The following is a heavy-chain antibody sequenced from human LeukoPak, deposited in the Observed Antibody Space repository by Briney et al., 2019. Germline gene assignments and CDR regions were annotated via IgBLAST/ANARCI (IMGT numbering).Heavy chain of an antibody. CDR3: ARDSRYSSSWYGGYYYGMDV. Sequence: SGGSLRLSCAASGFTFSSYSMNWVRQAPGKGLEWVSSISSSSSYIYYADSVKGRFTISRDNAKNSLYLQMNSLRAEDTAVYYCARDSRYSSSWYGGYYYGMDVWGQGTTVTVSS. CDR1: GFTFSSYS. CDR2: ISSSSSYI. D-gene: IGHD6-13*01. J-gene: IGHJ6*02. V-gene: IGHV3-21*01.